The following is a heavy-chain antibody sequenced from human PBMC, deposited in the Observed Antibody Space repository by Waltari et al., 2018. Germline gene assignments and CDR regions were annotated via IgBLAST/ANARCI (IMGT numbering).Heavy chain of an antibody. Sequence: EVKVVESGGGLVQPGRSLRLSCTGSGFSFDNFAMHWVRQAPGNGLEWVSGIRWDSRAIGYADSVKGRFTISRDNARNSVYLQMNSLRSEDMALYYCAKGVSSWYSFGMDVWGQGTTVTVSS. V-gene: IGHV3-9*03. D-gene: IGHD6-13*01. J-gene: IGHJ6*02. CDR1: GFSFDNFA. CDR3: AKGVSSWYSFGMDV. CDR2: IRWDSRAI.